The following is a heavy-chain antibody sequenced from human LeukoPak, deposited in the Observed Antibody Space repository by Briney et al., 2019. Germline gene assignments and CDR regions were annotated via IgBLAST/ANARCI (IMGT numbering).Heavy chain of an antibody. V-gene: IGHV1-18*01. D-gene: IGHD3/OR15-3a*01. CDR1: GYTFTSYG. Sequence: ASVKVSCKASGYTFTSYGISWVRQAPGQGLEWMGWISAYNGNTNYAQKLQGRVTMTTDTSTSAAYMELRGLRSDDTAVYYCASFGLEYYFDYWGQGTLVTVSS. CDR3: ASFGLEYYFDY. CDR2: ISAYNGNT. J-gene: IGHJ4*02.